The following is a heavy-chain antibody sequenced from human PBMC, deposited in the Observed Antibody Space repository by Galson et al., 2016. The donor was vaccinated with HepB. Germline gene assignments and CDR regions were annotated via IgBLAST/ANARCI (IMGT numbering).Heavy chain of an antibody. CDR3: ARDSSRGYVIDAFDI. Sequence: SLRLSCAASGFTFSRRWMSWVRQSPGKGLEWISYISSSSNTIHYADSVKGRFTVSRDYAKNSLYLQMNSLRAEDTAVYYCARDSSRGYVIDAFDIWGQGTMVTVSS. D-gene: IGHD5-12*01. J-gene: IGHJ3*02. V-gene: IGHV3-48*04. CDR1: GFTFSRRW. CDR2: ISSSSNTI.